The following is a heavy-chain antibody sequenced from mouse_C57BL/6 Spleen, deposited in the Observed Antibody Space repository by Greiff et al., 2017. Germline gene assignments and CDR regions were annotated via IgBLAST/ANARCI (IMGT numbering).Heavy chain of an antibody. J-gene: IGHJ3*01. CDR1: GYAFSSSW. D-gene: IGHD2-4*01. V-gene: IGHV1-82*01. CDR2: IYPGDGDT. Sequence: QVQLQQSGPELVKPGASVKISCKASGYAFSSSWMNWVKQRPGKGLEWIGRIYPGDGDTNYNGKFKGKATLTADKSSSTADMKLSSLTSEDAAVYFWARGGDYDRGWFAYWGQGTLVTVSA. CDR3: ARGGDYDRGWFAY.